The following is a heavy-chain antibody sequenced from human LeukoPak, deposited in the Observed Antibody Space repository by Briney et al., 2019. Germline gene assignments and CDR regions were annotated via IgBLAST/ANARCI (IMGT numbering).Heavy chain of an antibody. D-gene: IGHD3-22*01. CDR3: VRDESPSDRSGYYDAFDI. CDR2: IKQDGSLK. J-gene: IGHJ3*02. CDR1: GFNFNRDW. V-gene: IGHV3-7*01. Sequence: PGGSLRLSCAASGFNFNRDWMIWVRQAPGKGLEWVANIKQDGSLKYYMDSVKGRFTISRDNAKNSLYLQMNSLRAEDTAVYYCVRDESPSDRSGYYDAFDIWGGGTMVTVSS.